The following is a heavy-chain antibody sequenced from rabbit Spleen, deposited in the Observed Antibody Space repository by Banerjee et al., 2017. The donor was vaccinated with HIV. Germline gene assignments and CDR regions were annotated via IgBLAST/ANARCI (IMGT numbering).Heavy chain of an antibody. CDR3: ARDGVGSAYYHYGMDL. CDR2: IKTSSGST. J-gene: IGHJ6*01. V-gene: IGHV1S45*01. D-gene: IGHD1-1*01. CDR1: GFSFSSSYY. Sequence: QEQLVESGGDLVQPEGSLTLTCIASGFSFSSSYYMCWVRQAPGKGLEWIGCIKTSSGSTWYASWAKGRFTISKTSSTTVTLQMTVLTAADTATYFCARDGVGSAYYHYGMDLWGPGTLVTVS.